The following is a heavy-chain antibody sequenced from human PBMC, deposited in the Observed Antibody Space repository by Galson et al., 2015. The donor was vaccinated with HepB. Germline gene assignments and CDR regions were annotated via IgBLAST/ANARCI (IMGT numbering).Heavy chain of an antibody. CDR3: VRPRGEGAGDYQNWYFDL. J-gene: IGHJ2*01. V-gene: IGHV3-30*04. CDR1: AGSFNYFP. D-gene: IGHD4-17*01. CDR2: ISYTGGYT. Sequence: SLRLAGAAPAGSFNYFPMHWVVQAQGEGLEWVAVISYTGGYTNHADFGKGRFTISRDNSKNALYLLMNSLRVEDTALYYCVRPRGEGAGDYQNWYFDLWGRGPLVTVSS.